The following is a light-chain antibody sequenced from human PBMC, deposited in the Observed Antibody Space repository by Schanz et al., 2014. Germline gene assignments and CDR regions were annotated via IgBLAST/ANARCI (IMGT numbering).Light chain of an antibody. CDR3: SSYAGSNNLV. J-gene: IGLJ2*01. V-gene: IGLV2-8*01. CDR1: SSDVGGYNY. Sequence: QSALIQPPSVSVSPGQSVTISCTGTSSDVGGYNYVSWYQQHPGKAPKLMIYEVSKRPSGVPDRFSGSKSGNTASLTVSGLQAEDEADYYCSSYAGSNNLVFGGGTKLTVL. CDR2: EVS.